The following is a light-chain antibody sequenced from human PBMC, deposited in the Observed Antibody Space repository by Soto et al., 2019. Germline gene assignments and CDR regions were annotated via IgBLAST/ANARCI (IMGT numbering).Light chain of an antibody. V-gene: IGKV1-39*01. J-gene: IGKJ5*01. CDR3: QQRNIWPPVT. CDR1: QSISTY. CDR2: GAS. Sequence: DIQMTQSPSSLSASVGDRVTFTCRASQSISTYLNWYEQKPGKAPNLLIYGASNLQSGVPSRFSGGGSGTDFTLTISSLEPEDSAVYYCQQRNIWPPVTFGQGTRLEI.